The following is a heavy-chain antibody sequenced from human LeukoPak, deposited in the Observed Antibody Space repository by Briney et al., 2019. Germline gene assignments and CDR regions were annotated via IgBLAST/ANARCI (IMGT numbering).Heavy chain of an antibody. J-gene: IGHJ5*02. V-gene: IGHV4-39*01. Sequence: SETLSLTCTVSGGSISSSSYYWGWIRQPPGKGLDWIGSIYYSGSTYYNPSLKSRVTISGDTSKNQFSLKLSSVTAADTAVYYCARRPRAGWFDPWGQGTLVTVSS. CDR2: IYYSGST. CDR1: GGSISSSSYY. CDR3: ARRPRAGWFDP.